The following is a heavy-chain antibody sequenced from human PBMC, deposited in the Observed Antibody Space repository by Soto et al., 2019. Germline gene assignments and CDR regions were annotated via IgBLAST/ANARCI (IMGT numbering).Heavy chain of an antibody. J-gene: IGHJ6*02. Sequence: ASVKVSCKASGYTFTGYYMQWVRQAPGQGLEWMGWINPNSGGTNYAQKFQGWVTMTRDTSISTAYMELSRLRSDDTAVYYCARGEESSSSWYWGHYYYGMDVWGQGTTVTVSS. V-gene: IGHV1-2*04. CDR2: INPNSGGT. CDR3: ARGEESSSSWYWGHYYYGMDV. D-gene: IGHD6-13*01. CDR1: GYTFTGYY.